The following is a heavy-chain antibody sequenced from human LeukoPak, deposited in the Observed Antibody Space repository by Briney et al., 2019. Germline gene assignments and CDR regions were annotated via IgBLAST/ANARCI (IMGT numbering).Heavy chain of an antibody. Sequence: PGRSLRLSCAASGFTFSSYGMHWVRQAPGKGLEWVAVISYDGSNKYYADSVKGRFTISRDNSKNTLYLQMNSLRAEDTAVYYCAKEGRYYGAMGYFDLWGRGTLVTVSS. CDR3: AKEGRYYGAMGYFDL. CDR1: GFTFSSYG. CDR2: ISYDGSNK. V-gene: IGHV3-30*18. J-gene: IGHJ2*01. D-gene: IGHD4/OR15-4a*01.